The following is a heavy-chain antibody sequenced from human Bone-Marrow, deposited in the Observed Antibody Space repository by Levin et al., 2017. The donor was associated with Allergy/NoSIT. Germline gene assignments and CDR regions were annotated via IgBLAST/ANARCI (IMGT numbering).Heavy chain of an antibody. V-gene: IGHV3-30*04. CDR1: GFITTYA. Sequence: SGGSLRLSCAASGFITTYAIHWVRQAPGKGLDWVAVISYDGRNLFYADSVKGRFTVSRDISKNTLYLQMNSLRTEDTAVYFCAREFPGATGTFGAFDIWGQGTMVTVSS. D-gene: IGHD3-16*01. CDR3: AREFPGATGTFGAFDI. CDR2: ISYDGRNL. J-gene: IGHJ3*02.